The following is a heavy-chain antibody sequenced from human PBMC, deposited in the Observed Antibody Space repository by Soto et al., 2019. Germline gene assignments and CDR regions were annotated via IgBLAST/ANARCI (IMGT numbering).Heavy chain of an antibody. Sequence: GGSLRLSCAASGFTFSSYSMNWVRQAPGKGLEWVSSISSSSSYIYYADSVKGRFTISRDNAKNSLYLQMNSLRAEDTAVYYCAVIAAPPGDDAFDIWDQGTMVTVSS. V-gene: IGHV3-21*01. CDR3: AVIAAPPGDDAFDI. J-gene: IGHJ3*02. CDR2: ISSSSSYI. CDR1: GFTFSSYS. D-gene: IGHD6-6*01.